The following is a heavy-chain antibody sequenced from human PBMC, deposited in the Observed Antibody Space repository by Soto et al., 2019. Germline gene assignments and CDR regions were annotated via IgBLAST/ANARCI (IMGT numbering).Heavy chain of an antibody. D-gene: IGHD2-2*01. J-gene: IGHJ6*02. CDR1: GFTFNSYA. V-gene: IGHV3-23*01. CDR2: ISGSGGST. Sequence: EVQLLESGGGLVQPGGSLRLSCEASGFTFNSYAMSWVRQAPGKGLEWVSGISGSGGSTYYADSVKGRFTISRDNSKNTLYLQMNSLRSEDTAVYYCAKARGGVDCRGTSCYGGMDVWGQGTTVTVSS. CDR3: AKARGGVDCRGTSCYGGMDV.